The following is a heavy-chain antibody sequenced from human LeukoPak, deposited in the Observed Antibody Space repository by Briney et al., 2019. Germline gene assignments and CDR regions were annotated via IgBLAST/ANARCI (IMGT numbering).Heavy chain of an antibody. V-gene: IGHV3-48*04. CDR3: ARGGSLYYYYYYMDV. J-gene: IGHJ6*03. Sequence: GGSLRLSCAVSGFTFSSYTINWVRQAPGKGLEWVSYISSSGSTIYYADSVKGRFTISRDNAKNSLYLQMNSLRAEDTAVYYCARGGSLYYYYYYMDVWGKGTTVTVSS. CDR1: GFTFSSYT. D-gene: IGHD2-15*01. CDR2: ISSSGSTI.